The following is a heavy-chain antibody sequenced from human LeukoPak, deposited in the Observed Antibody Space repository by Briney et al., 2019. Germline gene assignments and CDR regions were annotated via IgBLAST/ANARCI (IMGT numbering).Heavy chain of an antibody. V-gene: IGHV3-74*01. D-gene: IGHD3-9*01. Sequence: GGSLRLLCAAWGYPYGNLCTHWVTQAPGKGLVWVSRINTDGSSTNYADSVKGRFTISRDNAKKTLYLQMNSLTAEDTAVYYCARGQTYYDDSTGYHYYAFDIWGQGTVVTVSS. J-gene: IGHJ3*02. CDR1: GYPYGNLC. CDR2: INTDGSST. CDR3: ARGQTYYDDSTGYHYYAFDI.